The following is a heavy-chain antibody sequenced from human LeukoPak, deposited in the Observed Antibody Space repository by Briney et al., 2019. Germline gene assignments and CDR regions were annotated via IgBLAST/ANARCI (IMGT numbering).Heavy chain of an antibody. CDR1: GSSISSYY. J-gene: IGHJ4*02. D-gene: IGHD2-15*01. CDR3: ARRAAGYEFDY. V-gene: IGHV4-59*01. CDR2: IYYSGST. Sequence: SETLSLTCTVSGSSISSYYWSWIRQPPGKGLEWIGYIYYSGSTNYNPSLKSRVTISVDTSKNQFSLKLSSVTAADTAVYYCARRAAGYEFDYWGQGTLVTVSS.